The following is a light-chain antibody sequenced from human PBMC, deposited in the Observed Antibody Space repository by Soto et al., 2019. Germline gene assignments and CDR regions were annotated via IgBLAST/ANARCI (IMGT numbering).Light chain of an antibody. CDR3: XQRXXWPPWT. Sequence: EIVLTQSPATLSLSPGERATLSCRASQSVSSYLAWYQQKPGQAPRLLIYDASNRATGIPARFSGSGSGTDFTLTISSLEPEDFXVYYXXQRXXWPPWTFGQGTKVEIK. CDR2: DAS. J-gene: IGKJ1*01. V-gene: IGKV3-11*01. CDR1: QSVSSY.